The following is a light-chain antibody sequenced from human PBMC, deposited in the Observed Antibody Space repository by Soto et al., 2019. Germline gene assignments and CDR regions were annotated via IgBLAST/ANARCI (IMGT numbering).Light chain of an antibody. CDR2: GAS. CDR1: QSISAY. J-gene: IGKJ4*01. Sequence: DIQMTQSPSSLSASIGDRVTITCRASQSISAYLNWYQQKPGKAPKLLIYGASSLQSGVPSRFSGSASGKDFTLTISSLQPEDFATYYCQQSYSTPLTFGGGTKVEIK. CDR3: QQSYSTPLT. V-gene: IGKV1-39*01.